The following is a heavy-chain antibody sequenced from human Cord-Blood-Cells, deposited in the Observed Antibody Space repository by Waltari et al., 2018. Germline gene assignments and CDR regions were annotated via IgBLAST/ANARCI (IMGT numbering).Heavy chain of an antibody. CDR1: GRSIRSSSYY. V-gene: IGHV4-39*01. CDR3: ARPRSSWYYFDY. D-gene: IGHD6-13*01. Sequence: QLQLQESGPGLVKPSVTLSLTCTVSGRSIRSSSYYWGWIRQTPGKGLEWLGSSYYSGSTYYNPSLKSRVTISVDTSKNQFSLKLSSVTAADTAVYYCARPRSSWYYFDYWGQGTLVTVSS. J-gene: IGHJ4*02. CDR2: SYYSGST.